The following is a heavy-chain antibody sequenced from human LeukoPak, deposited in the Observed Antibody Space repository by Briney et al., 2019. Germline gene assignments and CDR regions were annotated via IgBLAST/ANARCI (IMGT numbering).Heavy chain of an antibody. D-gene: IGHD1-26*01. CDR1: GFTFSTYS. CDR2: ISAGSSTI. Sequence: GGSLRLSCAASGFTFSTYSINWVRQAPGKGLEWVSYISAGSSTILYADSVKGGFTISRDNAKNSLFLQMNSLRDEDTAVYYCAKKLSGSYEEGMQQWGQGTLVTVSS. J-gene: IGHJ1*01. V-gene: IGHV3-48*02. CDR3: AKKLSGSYEEGMQQ.